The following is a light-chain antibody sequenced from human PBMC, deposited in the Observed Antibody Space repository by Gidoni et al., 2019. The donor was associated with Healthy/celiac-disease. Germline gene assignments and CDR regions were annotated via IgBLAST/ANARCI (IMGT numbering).Light chain of an antibody. V-gene: IGKV3-11*01. CDR3: QQRSNWPPYT. CDR2: DAS. CDR1: QSVSSY. Sequence: EIVLTQSPATLSLSPWERATLSCRASQSVSSYLAWYQQKPGQAPRLRIYDASNRATGIPARFSGSGSGTDFTLTISRLEPEDFAVYYCQQRSNWPPYTFGQGTKLEIK. J-gene: IGKJ2*01.